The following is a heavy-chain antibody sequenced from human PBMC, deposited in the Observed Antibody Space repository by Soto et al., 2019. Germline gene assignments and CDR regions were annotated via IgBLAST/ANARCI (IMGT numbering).Heavy chain of an antibody. V-gene: IGHV6-1*01. CDR2: TYYRSKWST. CDR1: GDSVSSKSAA. J-gene: IGHJ5*02. Sequence: PSQTLSLTCVISGDSVSSKSAAWNWIRQSPSRGLEWLGRTYYRSKWSTDYAISVKSRITINPDTSKNQFSLQLESVTPEDTAVYYCTRALSGSYDHWGQGTLVTVPQ. CDR3: TRALSGSYDH. D-gene: IGHD1-26*01.